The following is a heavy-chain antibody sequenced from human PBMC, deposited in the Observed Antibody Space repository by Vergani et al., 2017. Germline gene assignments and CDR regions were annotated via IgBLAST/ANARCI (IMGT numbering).Heavy chain of an antibody. Sequence: VQVVQSGAEVKKSGASVKVSCKTSGYNFSNYYMHWVRQAPGQGLEWMGIINPSGGHTNYAQKFQGRVTMTRDTSTSTGYMELSSLRSEDTAIYYCARVDYGILTGYRYWGQGTLVTVSA. CDR3: ARVDYGILTGYRY. V-gene: IGHV1-46*03. CDR2: INPSGGHT. D-gene: IGHD3-9*01. J-gene: IGHJ4*02. CDR1: GYNFSNYY.